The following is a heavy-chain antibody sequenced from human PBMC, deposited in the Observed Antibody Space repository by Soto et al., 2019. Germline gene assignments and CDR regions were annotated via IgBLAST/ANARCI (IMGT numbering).Heavy chain of an antibody. CDR3: ARTEYFDWLPPRSDAFDI. V-gene: IGHV4-4*07. D-gene: IGHD3-9*01. J-gene: IGHJ3*02. CDR2: IYTSGST. CDR1: GGSISSYY. Sequence: QVQLQESGPGLVKPSETLSLTCTVSGGSISSYYWSWIRQPAGKVLEWIGRIYTSGSTNYNPSLKCRVTMSVDTSKNQFSLKLSSVTAADTAVYYCARTEYFDWLPPRSDAFDIWGQGTMVTVSS.